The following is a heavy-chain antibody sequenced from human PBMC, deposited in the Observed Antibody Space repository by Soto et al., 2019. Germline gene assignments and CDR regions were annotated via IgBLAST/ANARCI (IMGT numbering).Heavy chain of an antibody. CDR1: GYSFTSYW. CDR2: IYPGDSDT. CDR3: ARLTYYYGSGSYHLFDY. Sequence: GESLKISCKGSGYSFTSYWIGWVRQMPGKGLEWMGIIYPGDSDTRYSPSFQGQVTISADKSISTANLQWSSLKASDTAMYYCARLTYYYGSGSYHLFDYSGQGTLVLGSA. D-gene: IGHD3-10*01. V-gene: IGHV5-51*01. J-gene: IGHJ4*02.